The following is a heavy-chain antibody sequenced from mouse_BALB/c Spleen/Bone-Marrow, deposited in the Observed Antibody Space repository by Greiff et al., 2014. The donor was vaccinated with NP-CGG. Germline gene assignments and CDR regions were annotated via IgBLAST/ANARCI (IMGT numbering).Heavy chain of an antibody. J-gene: IGHJ4*01. CDR2: ISGYYGDA. CDR1: GYTFTDHA. D-gene: IGHD2-14*01. Sequence: VQLVESGAKLARPGVSVKISCKGSGYTFTDHAIHWVKRSHAKSLEWIGVISGYYGDAIYNQKFKGKATMTVDKSSSTAYMELARLTSEDSAIYYCARSGKVRNAMDYWGQGTSVTVSS. V-gene: IGHV1S137*01. CDR3: ARSGKVRNAMDY.